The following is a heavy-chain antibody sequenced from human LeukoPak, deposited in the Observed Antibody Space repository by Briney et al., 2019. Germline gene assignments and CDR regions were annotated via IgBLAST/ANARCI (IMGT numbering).Heavy chain of an antibody. Sequence: GSLRLSCAGSGFNFNSYAMNWVRQAPGKGLDLVSGISGSGGATYYADSVKGRFTISRDNSKNTVYLQMNSLRAEDTAVYYCARRFYYGSGSFDYWGQGTLATVSS. D-gene: IGHD3-10*01. V-gene: IGHV3-23*01. CDR1: GFNFNSYA. CDR2: ISGSGGAT. CDR3: ARRFYYGSGSFDY. J-gene: IGHJ4*02.